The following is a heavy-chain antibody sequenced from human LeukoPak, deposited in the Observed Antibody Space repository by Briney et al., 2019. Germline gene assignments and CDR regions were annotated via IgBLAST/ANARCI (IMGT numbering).Heavy chain of an antibody. V-gene: IGHV4-61*01. CDR2: IYYSGST. D-gene: IGHD6-13*01. CDR3: ARISSSWYLKNYGMDV. Sequence: PSETLSLTCTVSGGSVSSGSYYWSWIRQPPGKGLEWIGYIYYSGSTNYNPSLKSRVTISVDTSKNQFSLKLSSVTAADTAVYYCARISSSWYLKNYGMDVWGQGTTVTVSS. CDR1: GGSVSSGSYY. J-gene: IGHJ6*02.